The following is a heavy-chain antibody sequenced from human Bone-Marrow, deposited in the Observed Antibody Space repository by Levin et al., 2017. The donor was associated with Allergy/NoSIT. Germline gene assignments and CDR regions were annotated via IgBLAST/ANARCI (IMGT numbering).Heavy chain of an antibody. D-gene: IGHD1-26*01. CDR3: ASQYSASSTWGY. CDR2: ISYSGTT. Sequence: SQTLSLTCTVSGGSISTTTYYWGWIRQPPGKGLEWIGSISYSGTTYYNPSLKSRVTISVDTSKNQFSLKLPSVTAEDTAVYFCASQYSASSTWGYWGQGTLVNVSS. J-gene: IGHJ4*02. V-gene: IGHV4-39*07. CDR1: GGSISTTTYY.